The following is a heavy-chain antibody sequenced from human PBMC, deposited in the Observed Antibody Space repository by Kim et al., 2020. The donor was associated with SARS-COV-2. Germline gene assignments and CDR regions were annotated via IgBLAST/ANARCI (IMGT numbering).Heavy chain of an antibody. CDR3: ARVSGLSAVGRYCSSTSCPNYFDY. J-gene: IGHJ4*02. CDR2: ISYDGSNK. D-gene: IGHD2-2*01. Sequence: GGSLRLSCAASGFTFSSYAMHWVRQAPGKGLEWVAVISYDGSNKYYADSVKGRFTISRDNSKNTLYLQMNSLRAEDTAVYYCARVSGLSAVGRYCSSTSCPNYFDYWGQGTLVTVSS. CDR1: GFTFSSYA. V-gene: IGHV3-30-3*01.